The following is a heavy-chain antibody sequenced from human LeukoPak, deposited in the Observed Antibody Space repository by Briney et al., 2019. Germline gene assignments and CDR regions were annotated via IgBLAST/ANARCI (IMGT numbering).Heavy chain of an antibody. CDR1: GFTFSSYS. V-gene: IGHV3-21*01. D-gene: IGHD3-22*01. CDR2: ISSSSSYI. Sequence: GGSLRLSCAASGFTFSSYSMNWVRQAPGKGLEWVSPISSSSSYIYYADSVKGRFTISRDNAKTSLYLQMNSLRAEDTAVYYCARFRTYYYDSRGYWGTIFDYWGQGTLVTVSS. CDR3: ARFRTYYYDSRGYWGTIFDY. J-gene: IGHJ4*02.